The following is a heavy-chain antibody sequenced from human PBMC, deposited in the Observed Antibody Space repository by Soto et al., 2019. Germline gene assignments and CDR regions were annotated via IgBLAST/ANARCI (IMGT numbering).Heavy chain of an antibody. CDR2: IYDSGST. D-gene: IGHD2-15*01. CDR1: GGSISSGDYY. V-gene: IGHV4-30-4*01. J-gene: IGHJ4*02. Sequence: QVQLQESGPGLVKPSQTLSLTCTVSGGSISSGDYYWSWLRQPPGKGLEWIGYIYDSGSTHYNPSLRSRVSMPVDTSKNQFSLKLRSVTAADTADYYCARGGVLLQYFDSWGQGALVTVSS. CDR3: ARGGVLLQYFDS.